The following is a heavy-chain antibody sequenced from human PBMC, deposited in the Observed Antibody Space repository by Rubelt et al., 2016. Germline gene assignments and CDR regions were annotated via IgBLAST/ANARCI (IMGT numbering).Heavy chain of an antibody. Sequence: QPPGKGLEWIGYFYYSGSTNYNPSLRSRVTMSVDTSNNQFSLRLRSLTAADTALYYCARAHYTTYDSPFDYWGQGILVTVSS. CDR3: ARAHYTTYDSPFDY. V-gene: IGHV4-59*01. J-gene: IGHJ4*02. CDR2: FYYSGST. D-gene: IGHD5-12*01.